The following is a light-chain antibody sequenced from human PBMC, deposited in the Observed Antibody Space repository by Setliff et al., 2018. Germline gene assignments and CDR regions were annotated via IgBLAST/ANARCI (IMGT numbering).Light chain of an antibody. CDR3: SSYTSTRTVI. CDR1: SSDVGAYNY. J-gene: IGLJ2*01. V-gene: IGLV2-14*03. Sequence: QSVLTQPASVSGSPGQSITISCTGTSSDVGAYNYVSWYQRHPGEAPKLLLYGVSNRPSGISNRFSGSKSGSTASLTIAGLQAEDEADYFCSSYTSTRTVIFGGGTKVPS. CDR2: GVS.